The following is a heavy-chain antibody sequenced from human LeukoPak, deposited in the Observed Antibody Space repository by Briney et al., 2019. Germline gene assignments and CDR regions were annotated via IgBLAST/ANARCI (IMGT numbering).Heavy chain of an antibody. Sequence: GASVKVSCKVSGYTLTELSMHWVRQAPGKGLEWMGGSDPEDGETIYAQKFQGRVTMTEDTSTDTAYMELSSLRSEDTAVYYCATVPIFGVVMGYYFDYWGQGTLVTVSS. D-gene: IGHD3-3*01. CDR1: GYTLTELS. J-gene: IGHJ4*02. CDR2: SDPEDGET. CDR3: ATVPIFGVVMGYYFDY. V-gene: IGHV1-24*01.